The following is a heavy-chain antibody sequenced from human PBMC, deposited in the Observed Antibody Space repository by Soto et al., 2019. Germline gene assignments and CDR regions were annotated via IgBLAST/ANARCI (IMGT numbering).Heavy chain of an antibody. CDR3: AAGGGLPRYY. V-gene: IGHV4-30-2*01. D-gene: IGHD5-12*01. Sequence: PSETLSLTCAVSGGSISGYYWSWIRQPLGKGLEWIGYIYHSGSTYHNPSLKSRVTISVDRSKNQFSLKLSSVTAADTAVYYCAAGGGLPRYYWGQGTLVTVSS. CDR2: IYHSGST. CDR1: GGSISGYY. J-gene: IGHJ4*02.